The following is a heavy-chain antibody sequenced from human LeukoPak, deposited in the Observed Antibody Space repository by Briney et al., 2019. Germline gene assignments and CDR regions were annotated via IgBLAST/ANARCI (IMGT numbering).Heavy chain of an antibody. Sequence: KSSETLSLTCAVYGGSFSGSNWSWIRRPPGKGLEWIGEIYNSGSTIYNPSLKSRVTISVDTSKNQLSLNLNSVTAADTAVYYCVRAYDYWGQGTLVTVSS. CDR1: GGSFSGSN. V-gene: IGHV4-34*01. J-gene: IGHJ4*02. CDR2: IYNSGST. CDR3: VRAYDY.